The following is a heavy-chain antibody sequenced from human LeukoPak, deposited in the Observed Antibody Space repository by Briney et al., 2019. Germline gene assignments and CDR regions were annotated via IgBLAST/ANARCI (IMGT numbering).Heavy chain of an antibody. D-gene: IGHD6-19*01. CDR2: VYYTGRT. J-gene: IGHJ5*02. CDR3: ARHGGSGWYGGWFDP. V-gene: IGHV4-59*08. CDR1: GGSISTYY. Sequence: SETLSLTCASSGGSISTYYWSWIRQPPGKGLESIGYVYYTGRTNYNPSLKSRVTISVDTSKNQFSLKLSSVTAADTAVYSCARHGGSGWYGGWFDPWGQGTLVTVSS.